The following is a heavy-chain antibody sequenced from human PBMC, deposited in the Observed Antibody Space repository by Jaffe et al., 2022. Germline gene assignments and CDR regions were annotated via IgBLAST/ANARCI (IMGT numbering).Heavy chain of an antibody. D-gene: IGHD3-9*01. CDR2: INHSGST. J-gene: IGHJ4*02. CDR3: ARGLRYFDGGYFDY. V-gene: IGHV4-34*01. CDR1: GGSFSGYY. Sequence: QVQLQQWGAGLLKPSETLSLTCAVYGGSFSGYYWSWIRQPPGKGLEWIGEINHSGSTNYNPSLKSRVTISVDTSKNQFSLKLSSVTAADTAVYYCARGLRYFDGGYFDYWGQGTLVTVSS.